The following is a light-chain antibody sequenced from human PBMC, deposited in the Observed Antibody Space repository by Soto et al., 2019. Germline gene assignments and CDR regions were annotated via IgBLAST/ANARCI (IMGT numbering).Light chain of an antibody. J-gene: IGKJ1*01. V-gene: IGKV1-5*01. Sequence: EIQMTQSPSTLSASVGDRVTITCRASQSISSWLAWYQQKPGKAPKLLIYDASSLESGVPSRFSGSGSGTEFTLTISSLQPDDFATYYCQQYNSGTFGQGTKVEIK. CDR2: DAS. CDR1: QSISSW. CDR3: QQYNSGT.